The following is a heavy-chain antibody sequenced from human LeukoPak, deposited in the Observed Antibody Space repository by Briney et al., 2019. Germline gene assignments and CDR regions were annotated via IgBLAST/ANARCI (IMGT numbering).Heavy chain of an antibody. J-gene: IGHJ4*02. CDR2: ISGSGGST. Sequence: GGSLRLSCAASGFTFSSYARSWVRQAPGKGLEWVSAISGSGGSTYYADSVKGRFTISRDNSKNTLYLQMNSLRAEDTAVYYCAKDRRSGSYTRTYFDYRGQGTLVTVSS. CDR1: GFTFSSYA. CDR3: AKDRRSGSYTRTYFDY. D-gene: IGHD1-26*01. V-gene: IGHV3-23*01.